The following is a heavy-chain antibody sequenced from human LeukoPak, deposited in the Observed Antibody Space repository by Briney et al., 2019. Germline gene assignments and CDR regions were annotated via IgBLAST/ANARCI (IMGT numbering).Heavy chain of an antibody. CDR1: GGSISSYY. D-gene: IGHD3-16*01. J-gene: IGHJ5*02. Sequence: SETLSLTCTVSGGSISSYYWSWIRQPPGKGLEWIGYISYSGSTNYNPSLKSRVTISVDTSKNQFSLKLSSVTAADTAVYYCTRDSLGENWFDPWGQGTLVTVSS. V-gene: IGHV4-59*12. CDR3: TRDSLGENWFDP. CDR2: ISYSGST.